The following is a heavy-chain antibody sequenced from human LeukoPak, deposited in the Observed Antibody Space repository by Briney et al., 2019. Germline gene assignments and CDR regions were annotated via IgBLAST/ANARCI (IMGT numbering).Heavy chain of an antibody. CDR1: GFSFDDYA. J-gene: IGHJ4*02. Sequence: GGSLRLSCAASGFSFDDYAMHWVRQAPGKGLEWVSGISWNSGNIGYADSVKGRFTISRDNAKNSLYLQMNSLRAEDTAVYYCAPGIAAHWGQGTLVTVSS. D-gene: IGHD6-25*01. V-gene: IGHV3-9*01. CDR2: ISWNSGNI. CDR3: APGIAAH.